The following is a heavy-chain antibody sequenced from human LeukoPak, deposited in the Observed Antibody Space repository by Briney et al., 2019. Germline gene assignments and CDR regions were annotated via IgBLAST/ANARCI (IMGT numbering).Heavy chain of an antibody. CDR3: AREVIAVAGFDY. D-gene: IGHD6-19*01. Sequence: PGGSLRLSCAASGFTFSSHSMNWVRQAPGKGLEWVSSISSSSSYIYYADSVKGRFTISRDNAKNSLYLQMNSLRAEDTAVYYCAREVIAVAGFDYWGQGTLVTVSS. CDR1: GFTFSSHS. CDR2: ISSSSSYI. J-gene: IGHJ4*02. V-gene: IGHV3-21*01.